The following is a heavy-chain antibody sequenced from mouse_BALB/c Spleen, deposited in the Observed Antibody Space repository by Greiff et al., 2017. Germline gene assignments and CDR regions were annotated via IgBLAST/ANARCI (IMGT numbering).Heavy chain of an antibody. V-gene: IGHV2-6-7*01. CDR1: GFSLTGYG. Sequence: VQGVESGPGLVAPSQSLSITCTVSGFSLTGYGVNWVRQPPGKGLEWLGMIWGDGGTDYNSALKSRLSISKANSKGQVFLKMNSLQTDDTARYYCSRDEGETWFAYWGQGTLVTVAA. CDR2: IWGDGGT. CDR3: SRDEGETWFAY. J-gene: IGHJ3*01.